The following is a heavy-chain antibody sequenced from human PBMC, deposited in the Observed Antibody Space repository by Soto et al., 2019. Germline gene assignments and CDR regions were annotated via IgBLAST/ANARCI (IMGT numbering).Heavy chain of an antibody. V-gene: IGHV4-39*01. D-gene: IGHD4-17*01. CDR2: IYYSGST. J-gene: IGHJ5*02. CDR1: GGSISSSSYY. CDR3: ARRRGYGDYVNQRYGNNWFDP. Sequence: QLQLQESGPGLVKPSETLSLTCTVSGGSISSSSYYWVWIRQPPGKGLEWIGRIYYSGSTYYNPSLKGRVTISVDTSKNQFSLKLSSVTAADTAVYYCARRRGYGDYVNQRYGNNWFDPWGQGTLVTVSS.